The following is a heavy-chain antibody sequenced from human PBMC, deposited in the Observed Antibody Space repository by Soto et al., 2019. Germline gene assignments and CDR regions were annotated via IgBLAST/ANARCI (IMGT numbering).Heavy chain of an antibody. J-gene: IGHJ4*02. V-gene: IGHV4-59*01. D-gene: IGHD3-22*01. CDR1: GGSISSYY. CDR3: ARENAPGSSGFDY. Sequence: SETLSLTCTVSGGSISSYYWSWIRQPPGKGLEWIGYIYYSGSTNYNPSLKSRVTISVDTSKNQFSLKLSSVTAADTAVYYCARENAPGSSGFDYWGQGTLVTVSS. CDR2: IYYSGST.